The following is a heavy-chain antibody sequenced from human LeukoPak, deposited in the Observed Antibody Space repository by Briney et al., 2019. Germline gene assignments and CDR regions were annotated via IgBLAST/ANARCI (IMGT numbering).Heavy chain of an antibody. CDR2: INHSGST. D-gene: IGHD1-26*01. V-gene: IGHV4-34*01. Sequence: PSETLSLTCAVYGESFSGFYWSWIRQPPGKGLEWIGEINHSGSTNYNPSLKSRVTISVDTSKSQFSLKLSSVTAADTAVYYCARRPRNSGSDDGPSGLDYWGQGTLVTVSS. CDR1: GESFSGFY. CDR3: ARRPRNSGSDDGPSGLDY. J-gene: IGHJ4*02.